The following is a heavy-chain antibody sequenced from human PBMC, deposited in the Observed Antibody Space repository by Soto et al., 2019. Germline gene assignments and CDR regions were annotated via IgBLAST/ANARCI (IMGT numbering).Heavy chain of an antibody. D-gene: IGHD6-13*01. CDR1: GFTFSSYS. V-gene: IGHV3-21*01. J-gene: IGHJ4*02. CDR2: ISSSSSYI. Sequence: SGGSLRLSCAASGFTFSSYSMNWVRQAPGKGLEWVSSISSSSSYIYYADSVKGRFTISRDNAKNSLYLQMNSLRAEDTAVYYCARDPYSSSWYSPYYFDYWGQGTLVTVSS. CDR3: ARDPYSSSWYSPYYFDY.